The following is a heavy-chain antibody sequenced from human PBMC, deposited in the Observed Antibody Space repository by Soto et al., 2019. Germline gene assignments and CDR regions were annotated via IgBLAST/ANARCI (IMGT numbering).Heavy chain of an antibody. D-gene: IGHD4-4*01. CDR1: GYTFTSYY. Sequence: QVQLVQSGAEVKKPGASVKVSCKASGYTFTSYYMHWVRLAPGQGLEWMGIINPDGGGTSYAQQFQGRVIMTRDTCTRTVYMEMSSLRSEDTAVYYCAVGGNYLSMDVWGQGTTVTVSS. J-gene: IGHJ6*02. CDR3: AVGGNYLSMDV. CDR2: INPDGGGT. V-gene: IGHV1-46*01.